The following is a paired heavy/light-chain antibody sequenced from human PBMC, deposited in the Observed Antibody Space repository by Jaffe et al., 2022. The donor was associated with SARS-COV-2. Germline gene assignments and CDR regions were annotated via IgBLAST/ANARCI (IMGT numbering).Heavy chain of an antibody. J-gene: IGHJ4*02. D-gene: IGHD3-10*01. CDR3: ARRESSGNYFGC. CDR2: IYYSGTA. CDR1: GGSISSTDYY. Sequence: QLQLLESGPGLVKPSETLSLTCTVSGGSISSTDYYWGWIRQPPGKGLEWIGIIYYSGTAYYNPSLKSRVTISVDTSKNQFSLKLSSVTAADTAAYYCARRESSGNYFGCWGQGTLVTVSS. V-gene: IGHV4-39*01.
Light chain of an antibody. V-gene: IGKV1-5*03. CDR3: QQYNSKVV. CDR1: QSIISW. J-gene: IGKJ1*01. Sequence: DIQMTQSPSTLSASVGDRVTITCRASQSIISWLAWYQQKPGKAPKLLIYEASSLESGVPSRFSGSGSGTEFTLTISSLQPDDFATYYCQQYNSKVVFGQGTKVEIK. CDR2: EAS.